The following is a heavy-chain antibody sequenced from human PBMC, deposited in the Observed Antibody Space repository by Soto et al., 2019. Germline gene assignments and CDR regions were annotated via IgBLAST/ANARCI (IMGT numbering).Heavy chain of an antibody. Sequence: SETLSLTCTVSGGSISSYYWSWIRQPPGKGLEWIGYIYYSGSTNYNPSLKSRVTISVDTSKNQFSLKLSSVTAADTAVYYCARRGLYYYDSSGAHAFDIWGQGTMVTVS. CDR3: ARRGLYYYDSSGAHAFDI. D-gene: IGHD3-22*01. V-gene: IGHV4-59*01. CDR1: GGSISSYY. J-gene: IGHJ3*02. CDR2: IYYSGST.